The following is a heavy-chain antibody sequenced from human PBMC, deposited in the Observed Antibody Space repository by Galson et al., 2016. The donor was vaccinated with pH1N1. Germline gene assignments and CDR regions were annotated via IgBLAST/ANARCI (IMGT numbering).Heavy chain of an antibody. CDR1: EFLVSDGF. J-gene: IGHJ5*02. Sequence: SLRLSCAASEFLVSDGFMSWVRQAPGKRLEWVSIMYPGGGTYYADFADGRFTISRDTSKNMLFLHMNTLRADDTALNYCAFDTVPNGADHWGQGTLVTVSS. V-gene: IGHV3-53*01. CDR2: MYPGGGT. D-gene: IGHD4-17*01. CDR3: AFDTVPNGADH.